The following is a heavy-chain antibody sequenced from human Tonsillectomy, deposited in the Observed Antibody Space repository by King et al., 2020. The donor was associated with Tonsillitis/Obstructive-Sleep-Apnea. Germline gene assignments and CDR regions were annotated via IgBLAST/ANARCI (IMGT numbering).Heavy chain of an antibody. J-gene: IGHJ4*02. CDR3: AKAMVQGFIITIFDY. CDR1: GITFSSYA. V-gene: IGHV3-23*04. Sequence: VQLVESGGGLVQPGGSLRLSCAASGITFSSYAMSWVRQAPGKGLEWVSTISGGGGSTYYADSVKGRFTISRDNSKNTLYLQMNSLRAEDTAVYYCAKAMVQGFIITIFDYWGQGTLVTVSS. D-gene: IGHD3-10*01. CDR2: ISGGGGST.